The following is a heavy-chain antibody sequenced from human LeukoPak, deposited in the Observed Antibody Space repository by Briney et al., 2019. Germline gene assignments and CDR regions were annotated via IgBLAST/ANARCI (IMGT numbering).Heavy chain of an antibody. D-gene: IGHD2-2*01. J-gene: IGHJ6*02. CDR2: INHSGST. Sequence: SETLSLTCAVYGGSFSGYYWSWLRQPPGKGLEWIGEINHSGSTNYNPSLKSRVTVSVDTSKNQFSLKLSSVTAADTAVYYCAGTDIVVVPERNYYYYGMDVWGQGTTVTVSS. CDR1: GGSFSGYY. V-gene: IGHV4-34*01. CDR3: AGTDIVVVPERNYYYYGMDV.